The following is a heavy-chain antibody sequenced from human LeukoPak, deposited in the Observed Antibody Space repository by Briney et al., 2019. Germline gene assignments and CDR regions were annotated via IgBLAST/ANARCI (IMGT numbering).Heavy chain of an antibody. CDR1: GGSVSSYY. D-gene: IGHD4-11*01. J-gene: IGHJ4*02. CDR2: IYYSGST. Sequence: SETLSLTCTVSGGSVSSYYWSWIRQPPGKGLEWIGYIYYSGSTNYNPSLKSRVTISVDTSKNQFSLKLSSVTAADTAVYYCARSTVTTPGLLDYWGQGTLVTVSS. V-gene: IGHV4-59*02. CDR3: ARSTVTTPGLLDY.